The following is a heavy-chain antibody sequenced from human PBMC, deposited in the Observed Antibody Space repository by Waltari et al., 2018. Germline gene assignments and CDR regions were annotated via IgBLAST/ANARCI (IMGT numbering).Heavy chain of an antibody. CDR3: ARDLGSDYGNRDY. D-gene: IGHD4-17*01. Sequence: QVHLVQSGAEVKKPGASVKVSCKASGYTFTGYYIQWVRRAPGQGLEWMGRINPNSVDTNYAQKFQGRVTLTRDTPINTAYMELSSLKSDDTAVYYCARDLGSDYGNRDYWGQGTLVTVPS. CDR2: INPNSVDT. CDR1: GYTFTGYY. J-gene: IGHJ4*02. V-gene: IGHV1-2*06.